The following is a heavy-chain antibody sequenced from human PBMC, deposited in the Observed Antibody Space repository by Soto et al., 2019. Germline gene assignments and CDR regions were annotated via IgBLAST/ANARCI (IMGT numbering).Heavy chain of an antibody. V-gene: IGHV3-23*01. D-gene: IGHD1-26*01. CDR3: AKGSESRGIRRYVMDV. J-gene: IGHJ6*02. CDR1: GFTFSSYA. CDR2: ISGSGGST. Sequence: EVLLLESGGGLVQPGGSLRLSCAASGFTFSSYAMSWVRQAPGKGLEWVSAISGSGGSTHYADSVKGRFTISRDNSKNTLYLQMNSLRAEDTAVYYCAKGSESRGIRRYVMDVWGQGTTGTVSS.